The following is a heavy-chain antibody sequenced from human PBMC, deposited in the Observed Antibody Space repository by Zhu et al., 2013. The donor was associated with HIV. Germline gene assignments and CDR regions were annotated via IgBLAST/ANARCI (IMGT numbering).Heavy chain of an antibody. CDR1: GYTFINYG. D-gene: IGHD2-15*01. V-gene: IGHV1-18*01. Sequence: QVQLVQSGAEVKKPGASVKVSCKASGYTFINYGISWVRQAPGQGLEWMGWISAYNGNTNYAQKLQGRVTMTTDTSTSTAYMELSSLRSQDTAVYYCAKYCSGGSCYGYWGQGTLVTVSS. CDR3: AKYCSGGSCYGY. J-gene: IGHJ4*02. CDR2: ISAYNGNT.